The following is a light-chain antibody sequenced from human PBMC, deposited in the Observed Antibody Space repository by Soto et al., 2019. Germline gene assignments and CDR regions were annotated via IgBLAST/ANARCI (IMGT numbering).Light chain of an antibody. CDR2: KAS. Sequence: DIQMTQFPSTLSASVGDRVTITCRASQRISNRLAWFQQKSGEAPKLLIYKASSLESGVPSRFSGGGSGTEFTLTISSLQPDDFATYYCQQYNTYSWTLGQGTKVDIK. J-gene: IGKJ1*01. CDR1: QRISNR. CDR3: QQYNTYSWT. V-gene: IGKV1-5*03.